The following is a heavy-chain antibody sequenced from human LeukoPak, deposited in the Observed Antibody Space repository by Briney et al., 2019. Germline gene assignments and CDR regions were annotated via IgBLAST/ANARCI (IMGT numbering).Heavy chain of an antibody. CDR2: ISSSSSYI. Sequence: GRSLTLSCSASGRRFRSDSMNWFRQDPGKRLEWVSSISSSSSYIYYADSVKGRFTISRDNAKNSLYLQMNSLRAEDTAVYYCARDEAGKPGIAAAGIDYWGQGTLVTVSS. J-gene: IGHJ4*02. CDR1: GRRFRSDS. CDR3: ARDEAGKPGIAAAGIDY. D-gene: IGHD6-13*01. V-gene: IGHV3-21*01.